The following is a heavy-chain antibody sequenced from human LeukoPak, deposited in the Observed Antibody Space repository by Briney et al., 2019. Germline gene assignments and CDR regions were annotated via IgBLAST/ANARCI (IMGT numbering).Heavy chain of an antibody. D-gene: IGHD5-12*01. CDR1: GGSISSSSYY. V-gene: IGHV4-39*01. CDR3: ASRPSWPWLRWGYDY. J-gene: IGHJ4*02. Sequence: PSETLSLTCTVSGGSISSSSYYWGWIRQPPGKGLEWIGSIYYSGSTYYNPSLKSRVTISVDTSKNQFSLKLSSVTAADTAVYYCASRPSWPWLRWGYDYWGQGTLDTVSS. CDR2: IYYSGST.